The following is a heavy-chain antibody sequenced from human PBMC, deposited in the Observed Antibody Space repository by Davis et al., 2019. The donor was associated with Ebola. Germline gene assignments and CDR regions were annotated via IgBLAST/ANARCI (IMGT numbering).Heavy chain of an antibody. CDR1: GYIFTRYS. Sequence: ASVKVPCKTSGYIFTRYSIHWVRQAPGEGLEWVGWINGGNGDTKCSQKFQGRVTFTRDASASTAYMELSSLRSEDTAMYYCARDEDVWGQGTTVTVSS. J-gene: IGHJ6*02. V-gene: IGHV1-3*01. CDR3: ARDEDV. CDR2: INGGNGDT.